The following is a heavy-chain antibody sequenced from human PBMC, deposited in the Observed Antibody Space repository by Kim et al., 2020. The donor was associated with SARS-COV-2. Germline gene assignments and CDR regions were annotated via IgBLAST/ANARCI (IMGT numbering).Heavy chain of an antibody. Sequence: SDAQKFPGRVTMTRDTSTSTVYMELSSLRSEDTAVYYCARERYYGSGSTCWGQGTLVTVSS. J-gene: IGHJ4*02. CDR3: ARERYYGSGSTC. V-gene: IGHV1-46*01. D-gene: IGHD3-10*01.